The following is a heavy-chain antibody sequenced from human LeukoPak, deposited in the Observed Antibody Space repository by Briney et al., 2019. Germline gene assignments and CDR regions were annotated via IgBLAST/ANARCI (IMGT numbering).Heavy chain of an antibody. J-gene: IGHJ1*01. CDR3: ARARSIVGVSPFQH. D-gene: IGHD1-26*01. V-gene: IGHV3-23*01. Sequence: PGGSLRLSCVASEFTFSYYAMSWVRQAPGKGLEWVSGISGSGSSTHYADSVKGRFTISRDISKNTLYLQMNSLRPEDTAVYYCARARSIVGVSPFQHWGQGTLVTVSS. CDR2: ISGSGSST. CDR1: EFTFSYYA.